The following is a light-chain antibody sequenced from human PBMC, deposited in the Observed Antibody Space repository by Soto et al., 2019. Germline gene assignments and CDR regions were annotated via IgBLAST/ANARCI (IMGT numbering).Light chain of an antibody. CDR1: SSNIGAGYD. V-gene: IGLV1-40*01. Sequence: QTVVTQPPSVSGAPGQRVTISCTGSSSNIGAGYDVHWYQQLPGTAPKLLIFDNSNRPSGVPDRYSGSKSGTSASLAITGLQAEDEADYYCQSYDSSLSGSIVFGTGTKLTVL. CDR2: DNS. J-gene: IGLJ1*01. CDR3: QSYDSSLSGSIV.